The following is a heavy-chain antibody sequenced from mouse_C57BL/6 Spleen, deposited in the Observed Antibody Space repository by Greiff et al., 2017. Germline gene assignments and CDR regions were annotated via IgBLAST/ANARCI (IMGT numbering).Heavy chain of an antibody. J-gene: IGHJ3*01. CDR1: GYSITSGYD. CDR3: ARGDYDDGGFAY. CDR2: ISYSGST. V-gene: IGHV3-1*01. Sequence: VQLQQSGPGMVKPSQSLSLTCTVTGYSITSGYDWHWIRHFPGNKLEWMGYISYSGSTNYNPSLNSRISITHDKSKNHFFLKLNSVTTEDTATYYCARGDYDDGGFAYWGQGTLVTVSA. D-gene: IGHD2-4*01.